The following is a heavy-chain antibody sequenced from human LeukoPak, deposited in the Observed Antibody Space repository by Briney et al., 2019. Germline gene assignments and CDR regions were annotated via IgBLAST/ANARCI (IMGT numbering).Heavy chain of an antibody. D-gene: IGHD5-18*01. CDR1: GFTFSSYG. CDR2: ISGSGGST. J-gene: IGHJ4*02. CDR3: AKVGGYTYGYIEY. Sequence: GGSLRLSCAASGFTFSSYGMHWVRQAPGKGLEWVSDISGSGGSTYYADSVKGRFTISRDNSKNTLYLQMNSLRAEDTAVYYCAKVGGYTYGYIEYWGQGTLVTVSS. V-gene: IGHV3-23*01.